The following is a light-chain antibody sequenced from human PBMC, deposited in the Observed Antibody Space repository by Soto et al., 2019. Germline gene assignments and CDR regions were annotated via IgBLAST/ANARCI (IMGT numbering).Light chain of an antibody. V-gene: IGKV1-5*01. Sequence: GYIVPITCLASQSISSWLAWYQQKPGKAPKLLIYDVSSLESGVPSRFSGSASATEFTLTISSLQPDDSATYYCQHYNSYSEAFGQGTKVDIK. J-gene: IGKJ1*01. CDR1: QSISSW. CDR2: DVS. CDR3: QHYNSYSEA.